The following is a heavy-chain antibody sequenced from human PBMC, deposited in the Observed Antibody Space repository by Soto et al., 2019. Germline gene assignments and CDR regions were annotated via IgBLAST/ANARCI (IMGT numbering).Heavy chain of an antibody. CDR3: AKAPIQLWLRLDY. D-gene: IGHD5-18*01. Sequence: PGGSLRLSCAASGFTFSSYGMHWVRQAPGKGLEWVAVISYDGSNTYYADSVKGRFTISRDNSKNTLYLQMNSLRAEDTAVYYCAKAPIQLWLRLDYWGQGTLVTVSS. CDR1: GFTFSSYG. V-gene: IGHV3-30*18. CDR2: ISYDGSNT. J-gene: IGHJ4*02.